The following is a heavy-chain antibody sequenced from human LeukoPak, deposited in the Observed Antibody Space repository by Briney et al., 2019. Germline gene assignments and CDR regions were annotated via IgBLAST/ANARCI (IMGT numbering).Heavy chain of an antibody. CDR3: ARRAGAYSHPYDY. Sequence: GGSLRLSCAASGFTFSGSAMHWVRQASGKGLEWVGRIRSKANSYATAYAASVKGRFTISRDDSKNTTYLQMNSLKTEDTAVYYCARRAGAYSHPYDYWGQGTLVTVSS. D-gene: IGHD4/OR15-4a*01. V-gene: IGHV3-73*01. CDR1: GFTFSGSA. J-gene: IGHJ4*02. CDR2: IRSKANSYAT.